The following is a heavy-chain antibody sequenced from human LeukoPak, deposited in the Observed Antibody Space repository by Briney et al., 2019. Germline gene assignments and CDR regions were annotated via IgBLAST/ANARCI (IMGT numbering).Heavy chain of an antibody. CDR2: ISGSGGST. Sequence: PGGSLRLSCAASGFTFSSYAMSWVRQAPGKGLEWVSAISGSGGSTYYADSVKGRFTISRDNSKNTLYLQMNSLRAEDTAVYYCVRGFRGYSFEYWGQGTLVTVSS. J-gene: IGHJ4*02. V-gene: IGHV3-23*01. CDR1: GFTFSSYA. CDR3: VRGFRGYSFEY.